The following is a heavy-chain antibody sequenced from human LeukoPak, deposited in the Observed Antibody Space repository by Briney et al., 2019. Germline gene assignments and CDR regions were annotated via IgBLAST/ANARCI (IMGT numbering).Heavy chain of an antibody. V-gene: IGHV4-59*08. J-gene: IGHJ4*02. Sequence: SETLSLTCTVSGGSISSYYWSWIRQPPGKGLEWIGYIYYSGSTNYNPSLKSRVTISVDTSKNQFSLKLSSVTAADTAVYYCARQGYWGQGTLVTVSS. CDR1: GGSISSYY. CDR3: ARQGY. CDR2: IYYSGST.